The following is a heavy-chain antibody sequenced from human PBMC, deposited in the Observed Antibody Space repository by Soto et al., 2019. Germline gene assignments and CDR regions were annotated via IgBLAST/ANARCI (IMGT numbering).Heavy chain of an antibody. CDR1: GFTFITTG. CDR3: AKDLYGAGWYNYFDP. Sequence: QVHLVESGGGVVQPGRSLRLSCAASGFTFITTGMHWVRQAPGKGLEWVAMISHDGGVKHYTDSVKGRFTISRDTSNNTVYLQMNSLRPEDTAMYHCAKDLYGAGWYNYFDPWGQGPLVTVSS. V-gene: IGHV3-30*18. J-gene: IGHJ5*02. D-gene: IGHD6-19*01. CDR2: ISHDGGVK.